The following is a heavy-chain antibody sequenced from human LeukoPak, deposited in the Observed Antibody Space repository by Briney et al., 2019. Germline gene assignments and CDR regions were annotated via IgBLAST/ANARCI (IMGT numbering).Heavy chain of an antibody. J-gene: IGHJ4*02. V-gene: IGHV3-48*01. CDR1: GFPLSRYS. CDR3: ERVKGSYFDY. D-gene: IGHD2-15*01. Sequence: PGGSLRLSCAASGFPLSRYSINWVRQAPGKGLEWVSYISSSGSAIYYVGSVKGRFTVSRDNAKTPLFLQMNSPRAEDTAVYYCERVKGSYFDYWGRGALVTVSS. CDR2: ISSSGSAI.